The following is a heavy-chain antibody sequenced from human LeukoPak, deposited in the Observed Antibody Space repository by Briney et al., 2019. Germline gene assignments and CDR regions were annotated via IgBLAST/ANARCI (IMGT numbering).Heavy chain of an antibody. Sequence: GGSLRLSCAASGFTFSTYPMSWVCQVPGKGLEWVSAIGAGGTTYYADSVKGRFTISRDNSKNTLYMQMTSLRAEDTAVYYCAKRGSKSGSLQGGFDYWGQGTLVTVSS. D-gene: IGHD3-3*01. CDR3: AKRGSKSGSLQGGFDY. J-gene: IGHJ4*02. V-gene: IGHV3-23*01. CDR2: IGAGGTT. CDR1: GFTFSTYP.